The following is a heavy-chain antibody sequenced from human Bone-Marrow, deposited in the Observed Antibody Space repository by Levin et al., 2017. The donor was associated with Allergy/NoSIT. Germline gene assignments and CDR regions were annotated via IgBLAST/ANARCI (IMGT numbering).Heavy chain of an antibody. V-gene: IGHV4-59*01. CDR3: ARDALPAVAGTPNWFDP. Sequence: SETLSLTCTVSGGSISSYYWSWIRQPPGKGLEWIGYIYYSGSTNYNPSLKSRVTISVDTSKNQFSLKLSSVTAADTAVYYCARDALPAVAGTPNWFDPWGQGTLVTVSS. J-gene: IGHJ5*02. D-gene: IGHD6-19*01. CDR2: IYYSGST. CDR1: GGSISSYY.